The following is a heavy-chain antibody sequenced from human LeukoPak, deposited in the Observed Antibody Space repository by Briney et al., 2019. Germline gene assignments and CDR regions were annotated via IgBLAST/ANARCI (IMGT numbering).Heavy chain of an antibody. J-gene: IGHJ6*03. CDR2: IYTSGST. CDR1: GGSISSGSYY. CDR3: ASITMVRGVIFYYYYMDV. D-gene: IGHD3-10*01. Sequence: PSQTLSLTCTVSGGSISSGSYYWSWIRRPAGKGLEWIGRIYTSGSTNYNPSLKSRVTISVDTSKNQFSLKLSSVTAADTAVYYCASITMVRGVIFYYYYMDVWGKGTTVTVSS. V-gene: IGHV4-61*02.